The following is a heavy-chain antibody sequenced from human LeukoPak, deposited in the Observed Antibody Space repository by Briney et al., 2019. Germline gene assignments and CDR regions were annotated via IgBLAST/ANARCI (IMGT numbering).Heavy chain of an antibody. D-gene: IGHD2-2*01. CDR2: IYYSGST. CDR1: GGSISSYY. CDR3: ARDGCSSTSCLDY. Sequence: SETLSLTCTVSGGSISSYYWSWIRQHPGKGLEWIGYIYYSGSTYYNPSLKSRVTISVDTSKNQFSLKLSSVTAADTAVYYCARDGCSSTSCLDYWGQGTLVTVSS. V-gene: IGHV4-59*06. J-gene: IGHJ4*02.